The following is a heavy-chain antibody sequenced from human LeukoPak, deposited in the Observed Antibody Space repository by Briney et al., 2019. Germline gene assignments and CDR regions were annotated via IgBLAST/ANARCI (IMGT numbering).Heavy chain of an antibody. CDR2: ISAYNGNT. Sequence: ASVKVSCKVSGYRLTELYIYWVRQAPGQGLEWMGWISAYNGNTNYAQKLQGRVTMTTDASTSTAYMELRSLRSNDTAVYYCAHAYYMDVWGKGTTVTVSS. J-gene: IGHJ6*03. V-gene: IGHV1-18*01. CDR1: GYRLTELY. CDR3: AHAYYMDV.